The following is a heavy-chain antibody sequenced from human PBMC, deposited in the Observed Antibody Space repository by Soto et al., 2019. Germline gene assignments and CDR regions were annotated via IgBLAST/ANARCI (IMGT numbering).Heavy chain of an antibody. J-gene: IGHJ6*02. Sequence: GASVKVSCKASGYTFTSYGVSWVRQAPGQGLEWMGWISAYNGNTNYAQKLQGRVTMTTDTSTSTAYMELRSLRSDDTAVYYCARSPVTTLKYYGMDVWGQGTTVTVSS. D-gene: IGHD4-17*01. CDR1: GYTFTSYG. CDR3: ARSPVTTLKYYGMDV. V-gene: IGHV1-18*01. CDR2: ISAYNGNT.